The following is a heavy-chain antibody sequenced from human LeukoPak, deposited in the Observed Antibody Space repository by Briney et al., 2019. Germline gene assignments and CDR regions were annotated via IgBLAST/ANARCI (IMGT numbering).Heavy chain of an antibody. Sequence: GGSLRLSCTASRFMFSDYWMSWVRQAPGKGPEWVAHINPAGSQQYSVDSLKGRSTLSRDNAKKSFYLQMNYLRAEDTAVYYCVKWGPYCSTHYCPALESWGQGTLVTVSS. CDR2: INPAGSQQ. CDR3: VKWGPYCSTHYCPALES. J-gene: IGHJ4*02. V-gene: IGHV3-7*01. CDR1: RFMFSDYW. D-gene: IGHD4-11*01.